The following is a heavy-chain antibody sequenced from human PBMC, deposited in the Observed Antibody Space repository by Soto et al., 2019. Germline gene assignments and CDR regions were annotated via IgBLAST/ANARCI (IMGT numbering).Heavy chain of an antibody. CDR2: LYHTGRN. CDR3: ATLPPRIVVVVLPIPS. V-gene: IGHV4-4*02. D-gene: IGHD2-15*01. J-gene: IGHJ4*02. Sequence: QVQLQQSGPRLASPSGTLSLTCVVSGGSSSSTNWWTWVRQPPGKRLDRIVELYHTGRNKYNPSLKNRVNISLDKSYNQYSLNLKSVTAADMAVYYCATLPPRIVVVVLPIPSWGQGTLVTVSS. CDR1: GGSSSSTNW.